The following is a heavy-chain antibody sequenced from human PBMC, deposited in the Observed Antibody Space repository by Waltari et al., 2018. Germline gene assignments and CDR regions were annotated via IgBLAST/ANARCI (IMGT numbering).Heavy chain of an antibody. Sequence: EVQLVESGGGLVQPGGSLRLSCAASGLPFSSYWMSWVRQAPGKGLEWVANIKQDGSEKYYVDSVKGRFTISRDNAKNSLYLQMNSLRAEDTAVYYCARGQSALDYWGQGTLVTVSS. V-gene: IGHV3-7*03. CDR1: GLPFSSYW. CDR2: IKQDGSEK. CDR3: ARGQSALDY. J-gene: IGHJ4*02.